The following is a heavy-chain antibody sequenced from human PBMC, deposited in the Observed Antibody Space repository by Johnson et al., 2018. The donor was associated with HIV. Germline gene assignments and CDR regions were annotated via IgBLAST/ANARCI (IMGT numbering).Heavy chain of an antibody. Sequence: VQLVESGGGVVQPGRSLRLSCAASGLTFSSYAMHWVRQAPGKGLEWVAVISYEGSNKYYADSVKGRFTISRDNSKNTLYLQMNSLRAEDTAVYYCARDRGAFDIWGQGTMVTVSS. CDR2: ISYEGSNK. CDR3: ARDRGAFDI. J-gene: IGHJ3*02. V-gene: IGHV3-30*04. CDR1: GLTFSSYA.